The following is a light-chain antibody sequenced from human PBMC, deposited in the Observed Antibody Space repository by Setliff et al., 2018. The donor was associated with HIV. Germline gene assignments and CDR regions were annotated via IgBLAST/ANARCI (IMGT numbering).Light chain of an antibody. J-gene: IGKJ2*01. CDR3: VQYNYLPYT. CDR2: DTS. V-gene: IGKV3-15*01. CDR1: QRVNTK. Sequence: EKVMTQSPATLSVSPGERATLSCRASQRVNTKLHWYQQKPGQSPRLLIYDTSTRATGIPARFSGSGSVTDFTLTISSLQSEDFAVYYCVQYNYLPYTFGQGTKVDIK.